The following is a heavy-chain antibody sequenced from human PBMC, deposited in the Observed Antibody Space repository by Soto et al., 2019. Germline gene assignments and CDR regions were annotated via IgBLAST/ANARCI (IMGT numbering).Heavy chain of an antibody. Sequence: QVQLQESGPGLVKPSQTLSLTCTVSGGSISSGDYYWSCICHHPGKGLEWIGYIYYSGSTYYNPSLKSRVTIAVDTSKNQFSLTVTSVTPPDTAMYYCARALVSTIYPVNNWFDPWGQGTLVTVSS. CDR3: ARALVSTIYPVNNWFDP. D-gene: IGHD5-12*01. J-gene: IGHJ5*02. V-gene: IGHV4-30-4*01. CDR1: GGSISSGDYY. CDR2: IYYSGST.